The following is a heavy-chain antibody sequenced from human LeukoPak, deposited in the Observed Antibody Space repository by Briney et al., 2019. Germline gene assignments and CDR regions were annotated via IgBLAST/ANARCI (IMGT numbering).Heavy chain of an antibody. CDR2: INANSGTT. CDR1: GFAFSFYA. Sequence: PGGSLRLSCAASGFAFSFYAMSWLRQPPGKGLEWVSTINANSGTTSYAASVRGRFTISRDNSKNTLYLQVNSLRADDTAVYYCAKPISGGLAVTADWFGPWGQGTLVVVSS. D-gene: IGHD6-19*01. CDR3: AKPISGGLAVTADWFGP. J-gene: IGHJ5*01. V-gene: IGHV3-23*01.